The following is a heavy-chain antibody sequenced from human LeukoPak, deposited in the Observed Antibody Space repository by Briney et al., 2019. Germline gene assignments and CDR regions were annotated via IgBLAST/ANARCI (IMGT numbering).Heavy chain of an antibody. CDR3: VRDQHYYNSGSYYIGLDY. Sequence: GGSLRLSCAASGCTFSIYSMNWVRQAPGKGLEWVSYISSSSITIYYADSVRGRFTISRDNAKNSLYLQMNSLSAEDTAVYYCVRDQHYYNSGSYYIGLDYWGQGTLVTVSS. D-gene: IGHD3-10*01. CDR1: GCTFSIYS. V-gene: IGHV3-48*01. J-gene: IGHJ4*02. CDR2: ISSSSITI.